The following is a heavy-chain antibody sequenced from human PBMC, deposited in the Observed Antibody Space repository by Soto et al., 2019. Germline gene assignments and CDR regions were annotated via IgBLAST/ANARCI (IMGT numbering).Heavy chain of an antibody. CDR2: INHSGST. V-gene: IGHV4-34*01. CDR1: GGSFSGYY. CDR3: ARGQGELSFFDY. J-gene: IGHJ4*02. D-gene: IGHD3-16*02. Sequence: SETLSLTCAVYGGSFSGYYWSWIRQPPGKGLEWIGEINHSGSTNYNPSLKSRVTISVDTSKNQFSLKLSSVTAADTAVYYCARGQGELSFFDYWGQGTLVTVSS.